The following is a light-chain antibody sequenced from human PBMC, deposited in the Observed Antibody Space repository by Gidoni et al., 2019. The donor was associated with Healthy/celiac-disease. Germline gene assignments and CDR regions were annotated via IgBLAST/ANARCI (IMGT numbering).Light chain of an antibody. CDR1: SSDVGGYNY. V-gene: IGLV2-11*01. CDR3: CSYAGSYTYV. J-gene: IGLJ1*01. Sequence: QSALTQPRSVSGSPGQSVTISCTGTSSDVGGYNYVSWYQQHPGKAPKLMLYDVSKRPSGVPDRFSGSKSGNTASLTISGLQAEDEADYYCCSYAGSYTYVFGTGPKVTVL. CDR2: DVS.